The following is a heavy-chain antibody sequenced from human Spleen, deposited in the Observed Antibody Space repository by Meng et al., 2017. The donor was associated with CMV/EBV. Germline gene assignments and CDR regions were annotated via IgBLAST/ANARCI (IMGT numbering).Heavy chain of an antibody. CDR3: AKDGVWGSRPYYYYGMDV. J-gene: IGHJ6*02. V-gene: IGHV3-23*01. D-gene: IGHD6-6*01. Sequence: GESLKISCAVSGFTFSSCAMGWVRQAPGKGLEWISGISGRGDDAYYADFVKGRFTMSRDNFNNTLDLQMNSLRAEDTAVYYCAKDGVWGSRPYYYYGMDVWGQGTTVTSP. CDR2: ISGRGDDA. CDR1: GFTFSSCA.